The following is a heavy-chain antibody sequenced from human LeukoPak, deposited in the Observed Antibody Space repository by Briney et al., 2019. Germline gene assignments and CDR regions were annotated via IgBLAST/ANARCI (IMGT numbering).Heavy chain of an antibody. CDR3: ASRKLANDY. D-gene: IGHD1-1*01. CDR2: SSYNGNT. J-gene: IGHJ4*02. Sequence: SETLSLTCTVSGAYFTNYYWSFIRQPPGKGLEWIGFSSYNGNTNYNPSLKSRVTISVDMSKNQFSLRLNSVTAADTAVYCASRKLANDYWGQGTLVTVSS. CDR1: GAYFTNYY. V-gene: IGHV4-59*01.